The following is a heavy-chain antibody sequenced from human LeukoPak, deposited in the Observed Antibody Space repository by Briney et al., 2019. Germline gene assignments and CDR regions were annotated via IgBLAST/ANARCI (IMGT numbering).Heavy chain of an antibody. CDR1: GASISSGDYY. CDR2: IYYSGST. CDR3: VRRGQRLNPGLYYFDY. Sequence: SETLSPTCTVSGASISSGDYYWGWIRQSPGKGLEWIGTIYYSGSTNYNPSLKSRVTISVDTSENQFSLRLSSVTATDTAVYYCVRRGQRLNPGLYYFDYWGQGTLVTVSS. V-gene: IGHV4-39*01. J-gene: IGHJ4*02. D-gene: IGHD6-25*01.